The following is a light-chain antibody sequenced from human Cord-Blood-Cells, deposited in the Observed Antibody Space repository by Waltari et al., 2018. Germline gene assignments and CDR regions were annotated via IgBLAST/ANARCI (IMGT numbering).Light chain of an antibody. Sequence: EIVLTQPPAPLSLSPGERAPLSCRASQSVSSYLAWYQQKPGQAPRLLIYDASNRATGIPARFSGSGSGTDFTLTISSLEPEDFAVYYCQQRSNWPPWTFGQGTKVEIK. V-gene: IGKV3-11*01. J-gene: IGKJ1*01. CDR1: QSVSSY. CDR2: DAS. CDR3: QQRSNWPPWT.